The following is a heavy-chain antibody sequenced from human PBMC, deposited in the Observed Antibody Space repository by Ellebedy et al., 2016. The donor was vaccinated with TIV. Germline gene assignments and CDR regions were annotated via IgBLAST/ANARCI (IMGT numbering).Heavy chain of an antibody. J-gene: IGHJ6*02. CDR2: IRSKAYGGTA. Sequence: GESLKISCTAAGFSFGDYAMSWFRQAPGKGLEWVGFIRSKAYGGTAEYAASVKGRFTISRDDSKSIAYLQMNSLKTEDTAVYYCTRVATIFGVVRWSYYYYGMDVWGQGTTVTVSS. V-gene: IGHV3-49*03. CDR3: TRVATIFGVVRWSYYYYGMDV. D-gene: IGHD3-3*01. CDR1: GFSFGDYA.